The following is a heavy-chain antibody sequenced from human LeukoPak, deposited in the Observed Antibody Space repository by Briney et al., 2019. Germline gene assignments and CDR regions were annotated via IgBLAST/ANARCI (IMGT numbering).Heavy chain of an antibody. CDR1: GFTFSSYS. J-gene: IGHJ4*02. CDR2: ISSSGSPI. CDR3: ARDLGGSSKPDY. V-gene: IGHV3-48*04. D-gene: IGHD1-26*01. Sequence: GGSLRLSCAASGFTFSSYSMNWVRQAPGRGLEWVSYISSSGSPIYYADSVKGRFTTSRDSAKNSLDLQMNSLRVEDTAVYYCARDLGGSSKPDYWGQGTLATVSS.